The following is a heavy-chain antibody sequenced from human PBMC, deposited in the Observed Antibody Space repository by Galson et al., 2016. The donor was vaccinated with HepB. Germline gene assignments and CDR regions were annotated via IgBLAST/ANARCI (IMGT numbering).Heavy chain of an antibody. J-gene: IGHJ6*02. Sequence: SLRLSCAASGFSFSNHGMHWVRQAPGKGLEWVAFISYDGNNKYYAHSVKGRFTISRGNSKNTLFLQMNSLRAEDTAVYYRAKDLRGYYDFLFGMDVWGQGTTVTVSS. V-gene: IGHV3-30*18. D-gene: IGHD3-3*01. CDR2: ISYDGNNK. CDR1: GFSFSNHG. CDR3: AKDLRGYYDFLFGMDV.